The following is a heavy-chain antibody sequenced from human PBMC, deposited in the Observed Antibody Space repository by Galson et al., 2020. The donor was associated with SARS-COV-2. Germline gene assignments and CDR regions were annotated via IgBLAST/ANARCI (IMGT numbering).Heavy chain of an antibody. V-gene: IGHV3-30-3*01. J-gene: IGHJ4*02. CDR1: GFTFSSYA. CDR2: ISYDGSNK. D-gene: IGHD7-27*01. Sequence: GESLKISCAASGFTFSSYAMHWVRQAPGKGLEWVAVISYDGSNKYYADSVKGRFTISRDNSKNTLYLQMNSLRAEDTAVYYCARDRWGNWGVPNILHLDYWGQGTLVTVSS. CDR3: ARDRWGNWGVPNILHLDY.